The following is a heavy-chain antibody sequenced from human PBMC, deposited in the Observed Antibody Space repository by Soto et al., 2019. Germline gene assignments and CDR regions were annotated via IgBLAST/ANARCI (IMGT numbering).Heavy chain of an antibody. CDR1: GFTFSSYA. D-gene: IGHD5-12*01. V-gene: IGHV3-30-3*01. J-gene: IGHJ4*02. Sequence: GGSLRLSCAASGFTFSSYAMHWVRQAPGKGLEWVAVISYDGSNKYYADSVKGRFTISRDNSKKTLYLQMNSLRAEDTAVYYCARAGMATITRVYYFDYWGQGTLVTVSS. CDR3: ARAGMATITRVYYFDY. CDR2: ISYDGSNK.